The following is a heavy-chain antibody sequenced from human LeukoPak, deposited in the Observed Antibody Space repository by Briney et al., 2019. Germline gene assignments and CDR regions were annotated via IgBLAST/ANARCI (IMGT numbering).Heavy chain of an antibody. Sequence: GGSLRLSSAASGFSFSSYSIHWVRQAPGKGLEWVAVISSDGNSKNFALSVKGRFAISRDNSKNTLFLQMNNLRSEDTALYYCVSPTADYPFLYYFDSWGQGTLVTVSS. J-gene: IGHJ4*02. CDR3: VSPTADYPFLYYFDS. D-gene: IGHD5-12*01. CDR2: ISSDGNSK. CDR1: GFSFSSYS. V-gene: IGHV3-30*09.